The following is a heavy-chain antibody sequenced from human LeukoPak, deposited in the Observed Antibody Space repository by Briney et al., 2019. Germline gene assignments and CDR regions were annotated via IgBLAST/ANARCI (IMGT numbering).Heavy chain of an antibody. Sequence: PSETLSLTCTVSGGSIRSYYGSWIRQPPGKGLEWIGSIYYSGSTSYSPSLKSRVTISVDTSKNQFSLKLSSVTAADTAVYCCARESANWRAFDIWGQGTMVTVSS. CDR1: GGSIRSYY. J-gene: IGHJ3*02. CDR2: IYYSGST. V-gene: IGHV4-59*01. CDR3: ARESANWRAFDI. D-gene: IGHD7-27*01.